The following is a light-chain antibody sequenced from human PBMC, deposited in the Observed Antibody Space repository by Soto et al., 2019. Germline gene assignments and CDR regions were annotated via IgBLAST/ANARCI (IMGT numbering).Light chain of an antibody. CDR1: QSVSSNY. Sequence: EIVLTQSPGTLSLSPGERATLSCRASQSVSSNYLAWYQQKPGQAPRLLIYAASSRATGIPGRFSGSGSGTDFTLTISRLGPEDFAVYYCQQYGSSPLTFGGGTKVDIK. J-gene: IGKJ4*01. CDR3: QQYGSSPLT. V-gene: IGKV3-20*01. CDR2: AAS.